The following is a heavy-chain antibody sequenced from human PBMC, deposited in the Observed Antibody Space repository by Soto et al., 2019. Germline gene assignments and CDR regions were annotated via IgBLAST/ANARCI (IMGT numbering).Heavy chain of an antibody. CDR3: AREGIAAAGSKKSYYYYYYMDV. Sequence: QVQLQESGPGLVKPSATLSLTCTVSGGSISSYYWSWIRQPPGKGLEWIGYIYYSGSTNYNPSLKSRVTISVDTSKNQFSLKLSSVTAADTAVYYCAREGIAAAGSKKSYYYYYYMDVWGKGTTVTVSS. CDR2: IYYSGST. D-gene: IGHD6-13*01. J-gene: IGHJ6*03. V-gene: IGHV4-59*01. CDR1: GGSISSYY.